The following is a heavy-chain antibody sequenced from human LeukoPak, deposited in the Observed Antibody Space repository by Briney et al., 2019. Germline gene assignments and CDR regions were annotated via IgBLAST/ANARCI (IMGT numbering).Heavy chain of an antibody. V-gene: IGHV3-7*01. Sequence: GGSLRLSCAASGFTFSSYWMSWVRQAPGKGLEWVANIKQDGSEKYYVDSVKGRFTISRDNAKNSLYLRMNSLRAEDTAVYYCARGSIAARPDAFDIWGQGTMVTVSS. CDR2: IKQDGSEK. D-gene: IGHD6-6*01. CDR1: GFTFSSYW. CDR3: ARGSIAARPDAFDI. J-gene: IGHJ3*02.